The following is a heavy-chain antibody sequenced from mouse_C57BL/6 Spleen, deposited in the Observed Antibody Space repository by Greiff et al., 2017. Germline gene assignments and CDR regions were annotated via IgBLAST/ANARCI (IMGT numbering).Heavy chain of an antibody. CDR1: GYSFTGYF. V-gene: IGHV1-20*01. J-gene: IGHJ2*01. CDR3: ARGLRSFDY. Sequence: EVKLVESGPELVKPGDSVKISCKASGYSFTGYFMNWVMQSHGKSLEWIGRINPYNGDTFYNQKFKGKATLTVDKSSSTAHMELRSLTSEDSAVYYCARGLRSFDYWGQGTTLTVSS. CDR2: INPYNGDT.